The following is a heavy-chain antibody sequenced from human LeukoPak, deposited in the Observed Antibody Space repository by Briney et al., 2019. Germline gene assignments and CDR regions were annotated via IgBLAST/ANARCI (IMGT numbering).Heavy chain of an antibody. J-gene: IGHJ4*02. CDR2: INPNSGGT. CDR3: ARVATILQFDY. CDR1: GYTFTGYY. V-gene: IGHV1-2*02. D-gene: IGHD5-12*01. Sequence: ASVKVSCKASGYTFTGYYMHWVRQAPGQGLEWMGWINPNSGGTNYAQKFQGRVTLTRDTSISTAYMELSRLRSEDTAVYYCARVATILQFDYWGQGTLVTVSS.